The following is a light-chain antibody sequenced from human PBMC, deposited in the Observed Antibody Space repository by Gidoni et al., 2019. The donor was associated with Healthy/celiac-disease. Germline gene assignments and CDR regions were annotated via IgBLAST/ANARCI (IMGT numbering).Light chain of an antibody. CDR3: QQDNRYSST. J-gene: IGKJ2*02. CDR2: DAS. V-gene: IGKV1-5*01. CDR1: QSISSW. Sequence: DIQMTQSPSTLSASVGDRVTIPCRASQSISSWLAWYQQKPGKAPKLLIYDASSLESGVPSRFSGSGSGTEFTLTISSLQPDDFATYYCQQDNRYSSTFXQXTKLEIK.